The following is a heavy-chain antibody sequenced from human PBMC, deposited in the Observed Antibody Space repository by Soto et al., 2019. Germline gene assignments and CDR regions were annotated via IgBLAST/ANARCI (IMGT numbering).Heavy chain of an antibody. V-gene: IGHV3-7*01. Sequence: EGSLRLSCAASGFTFSSYWMSWVRQAPGKGLEWVANIKQDGSEKYYVDSVKGRFTISRDNAKNSLYLQMNSLRAEDTAVYYCATYGSGSYYLDYWGQGTLVTVSS. J-gene: IGHJ4*02. CDR2: IKQDGSEK. CDR1: GFTFSSYW. D-gene: IGHD3-10*01. CDR3: ATYGSGSYYLDY.